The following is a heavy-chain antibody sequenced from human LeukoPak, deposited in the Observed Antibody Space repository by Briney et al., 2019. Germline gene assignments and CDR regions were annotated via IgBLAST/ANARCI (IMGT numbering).Heavy chain of an antibody. D-gene: IGHD2-15*01. Sequence: GASVKVSCKASGYTFGKYAIQWVRQAPGQRLEWMGWIDGGNGDTRFSQKFQGRVSFTRDTSATTAYMELTSLRSEDTAVYYCARDQSGDIRVDFDYWGQGTLVTVSS. J-gene: IGHJ4*02. CDR3: ARDQSGDIRVDFDY. CDR2: IDGGNGDT. V-gene: IGHV1-3*01. CDR1: GYTFGKYA.